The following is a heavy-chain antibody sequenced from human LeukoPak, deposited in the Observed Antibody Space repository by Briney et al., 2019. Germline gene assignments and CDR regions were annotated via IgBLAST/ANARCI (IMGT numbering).Heavy chain of an antibody. Sequence: SETLSLTCSVSGGSISSYYWSWLRQPPGKGLEYIGYTHYSGATNYNPSLKSRVTISLDTSGNQFSLKLSSVTAADTAVYYCASGYCGGACQLGGVDMWGQGTMVTVSS. CDR3: ASGYCGGACQLGGVDM. D-gene: IGHD2-21*02. CDR2: THYSGAT. V-gene: IGHV4-59*01. J-gene: IGHJ3*02. CDR1: GGSISSYY.